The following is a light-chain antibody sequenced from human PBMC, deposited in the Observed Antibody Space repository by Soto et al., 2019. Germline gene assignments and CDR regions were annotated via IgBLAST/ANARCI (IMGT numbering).Light chain of an antibody. CDR3: QHDNSYSEA. CDR2: AAS. Sequence: DIQLTQSPSFLSASVGDRITITCRASQGISSYLAWYQQKPGKAPKLLIYAASTLQSGVPSRFSGSGSGTEFTLTISSLQPDDFATYYCQHDNSYSEAFGQGTKVDIK. J-gene: IGKJ1*01. CDR1: QGISSY. V-gene: IGKV1-9*01.